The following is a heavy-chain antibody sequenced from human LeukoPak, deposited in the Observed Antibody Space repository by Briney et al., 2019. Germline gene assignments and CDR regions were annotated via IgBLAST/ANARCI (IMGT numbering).Heavy chain of an antibody. CDR2: IKQDGSEK. CDR1: GFTFSSYW. V-gene: IGHV3-7*01. CDR3: ARDRWAILTGSENYYFYGMDV. Sequence: GGSLRLSCAASGFTFSSYWMSWVRQAPGKGLEWVANIKQDGSEKAYVDSVKGRFTISRDNAKNSLYLQMNSLRAEDTAVYYCARDRWAILTGSENYYFYGMDVWGQGTTVTVSS. J-gene: IGHJ6*02. D-gene: IGHD3-9*01.